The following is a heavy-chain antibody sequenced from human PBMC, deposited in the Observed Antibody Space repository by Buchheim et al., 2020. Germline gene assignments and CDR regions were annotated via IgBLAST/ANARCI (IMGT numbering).Heavy chain of an antibody. D-gene: IGHD5-12*01. CDR1: GGSISSGGYY. J-gene: IGHJ2*01. CDR2: TYNSGTT. V-gene: IGHV4-31*03. CDR3: ARDQGGYVWYFDL. Sequence: QVQLQESGPGLVKPSQTLSLTCTVSGGSISSGGYYWNWIRLVPGKGLQWIGHTYNSGTTYYNPSLQGRVTISVDTSENQFSLKLSSVTAADTAVYYYARDQGGYVWYFDLWGRGSL.